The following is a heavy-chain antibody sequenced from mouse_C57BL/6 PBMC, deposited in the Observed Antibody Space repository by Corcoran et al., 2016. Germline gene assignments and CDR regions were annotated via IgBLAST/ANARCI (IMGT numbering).Heavy chain of an antibody. D-gene: IGHD1-2*01. V-gene: IGHV1-80*01. J-gene: IGHJ2*01. CDR1: GYAFSSYW. Sequence: QVQLQQSGAELVKPGASVKISCKASGYAFSSYWMNWVKQRPGKGLEWIGQIYPGDGDTNYNGKFKGKATLTADKSSSTAYMQLSSLTSEDSAVYFCAREGGSTAPFNYGGQGTTLTVSS. CDR3: AREGGSTAPFNY. CDR2: IYPGDGDT.